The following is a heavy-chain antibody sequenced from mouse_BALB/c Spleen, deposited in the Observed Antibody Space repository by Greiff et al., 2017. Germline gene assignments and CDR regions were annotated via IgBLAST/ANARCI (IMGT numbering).Heavy chain of an antibody. CDR1: GYAFSSYW. V-gene: IGHV1-80*01. D-gene: IGHD4-1*01. CDR3: ARWDSWFAY. CDR2: IYPGDGDT. Sequence: QVQLKESGAELVRPGSSVKISCKASGYAFSSYWMNWVKQRPGQGLEWIGQIYPGDGDTNYNGKFKGKATLTADKSSSTAYMQLSSLTSEDSAVYFCARWDSWFAYWGQGTLVTVSA. J-gene: IGHJ3*01.